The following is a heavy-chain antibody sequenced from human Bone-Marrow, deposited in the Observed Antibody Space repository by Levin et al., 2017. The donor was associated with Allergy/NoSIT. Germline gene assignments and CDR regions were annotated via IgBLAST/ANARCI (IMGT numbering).Heavy chain of an antibody. D-gene: IGHD3-22*01. Sequence: SETLSLTCIVSVGSMNTYYLNWIRQPAGKGLEWIGRVYSSGRTNYNPSFQSRATISIDSSMTQFSLRLTSVTAADAAVYFCARSQRAYFDSSGYTTDIWGQGTLVTVSS. CDR3: ARSQRAYFDSSGYTTDI. V-gene: IGHV4-4*07. CDR2: VYSSGRT. J-gene: IGHJ4*02. CDR1: VGSMNTYY.